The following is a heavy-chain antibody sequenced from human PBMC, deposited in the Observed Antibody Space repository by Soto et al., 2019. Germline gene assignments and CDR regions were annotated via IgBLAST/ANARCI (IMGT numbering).Heavy chain of an antibody. CDR1: GYTFTSYG. CDR2: ISAYNGNT. D-gene: IGHD1-26*01. J-gene: IGHJ2*01. V-gene: IGHV1-18*04. CDR3: ARVSSGSYRIDWYFDL. Sequence: QVQLVQSGAEVKKPWASVKVSCKASGYTFTSYGISWVRQAPGQGREWMGWISAYNGNTNYAQKLQGRVTMTTDTATSTAYMELRSLRSDATAVYYCARVSSGSYRIDWYFDLWGRGTLVTVSS.